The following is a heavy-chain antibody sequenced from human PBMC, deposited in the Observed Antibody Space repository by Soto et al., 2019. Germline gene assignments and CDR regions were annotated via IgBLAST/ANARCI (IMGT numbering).Heavy chain of an antibody. Sequence: PGGSLRLSCAASGFTFSSYSMNWVRQAPGKGLEWVSYISSSSSTIYYADSVKGRFTISRDNAKNSLYMQMNSLRDEDTAVYYYARDLHYLAAYAMDFSGPATLLTLSS. V-gene: IGHV3-48*02. J-gene: IGHJ6*02. CDR1: GFTFSSYS. CDR2: ISSSSSTI. D-gene: IGHD2-15*01. CDR3: ARDLHYLAAYAMDF.